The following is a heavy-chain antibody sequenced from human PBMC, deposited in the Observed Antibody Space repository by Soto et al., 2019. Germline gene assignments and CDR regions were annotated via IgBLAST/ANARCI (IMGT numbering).Heavy chain of an antibody. CDR3: ARDDGSYSY. V-gene: IGHV3-7*03. CDR2: IKQDGSEK. J-gene: IGHJ4*02. Sequence: GGSLRLSCAAPGFTFSSYWMSWVRQAPGKGLEWVANIKQDGSEKYYVDSVKGRFTISRDNAKNSLYLQMNSLRAEDTAVYYCARDDGSYSYWGQGTLVTVSS. CDR1: GFTFSSYW. D-gene: IGHD1-26*01.